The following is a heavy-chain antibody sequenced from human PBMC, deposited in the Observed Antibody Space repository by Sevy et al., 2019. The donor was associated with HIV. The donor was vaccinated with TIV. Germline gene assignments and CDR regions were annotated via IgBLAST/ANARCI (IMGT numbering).Heavy chain of an antibody. Sequence: ASVKVSCKASGYTFTSYDINWVRQATGQGLEWMGWMNPNRSNTGYAQKFQGRVTITRNTSISTAYMELSSLRSEDTAEYYCARGDTPYSSGKYYYYYYMDVWGKGTTVTVSS. D-gene: IGHD6-19*01. CDR2: MNPNRSNT. J-gene: IGHJ6*03. CDR3: ARGDTPYSSGKYYYYYYMDV. CDR1: GYTFTSYD. V-gene: IGHV1-8*03.